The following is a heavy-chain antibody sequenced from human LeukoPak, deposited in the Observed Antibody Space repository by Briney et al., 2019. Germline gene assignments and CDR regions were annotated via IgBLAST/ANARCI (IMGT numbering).Heavy chain of an antibody. D-gene: IGHD3-22*01. CDR1: GGSISSYY. CDR3: ARDYSDTFAYGPFDY. V-gene: IGHV4-4*07. CDR2: IQTSGST. J-gene: IGHJ4*02. Sequence: SETLSLTCTVSGGSISSYYWSWMRQPAGKGLEWIGRIQTSGSTNYNPSLKSRVTMSVDTSKNQFSLKLSSVTAADTAVYYCARDYSDTFAYGPFDYWGQGTLVTVPS.